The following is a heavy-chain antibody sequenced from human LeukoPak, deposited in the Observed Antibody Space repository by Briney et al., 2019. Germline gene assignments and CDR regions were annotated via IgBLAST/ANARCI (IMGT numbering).Heavy chain of an antibody. Sequence: SQTLSLTCTVSGGSFSSGGYYWSWLRQHPGKGLEWIGYIYYSGSTYYNPSLKSRVTISVDTSKNQFSLKLSSVTAADTAVYYCARVNDFWSGDWGQGTLVTVSS. CDR2: IYYSGST. J-gene: IGHJ4*02. CDR3: ARVNDFWSGD. V-gene: IGHV4-31*03. D-gene: IGHD3-3*01. CDR1: GGSFSSGGYY.